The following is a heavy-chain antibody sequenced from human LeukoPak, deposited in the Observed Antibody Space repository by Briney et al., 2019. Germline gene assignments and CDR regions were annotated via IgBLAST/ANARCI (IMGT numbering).Heavy chain of an antibody. Sequence: SETLSLTCAVSGYSISSGYYWGWIRQPPGKGLEWIGSIYHSGSTYYNPSLKSRVTISVDTSKNQFSLKLSSVTAADTAVYYCARDRYGGNSGEFDYWGQGTLVTVSS. CDR2: IYHSGST. CDR1: GYSISSGYY. J-gene: IGHJ4*02. V-gene: IGHV4-38-2*01. CDR3: ARDRYGGNSGEFDY. D-gene: IGHD4-23*01.